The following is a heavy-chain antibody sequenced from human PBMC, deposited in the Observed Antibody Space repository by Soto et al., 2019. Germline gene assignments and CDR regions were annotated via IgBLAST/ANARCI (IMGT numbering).Heavy chain of an antibody. V-gene: IGHV1-46*01. CDR2: INPSGGST. D-gene: IGHD2-2*01. CDR3: ARPIYCSSTSCPGDV. CDR1: GYTFTSYY. Sequence: QVQLVQSGAEVKKPGASVKVSCKASGYTFTSYYMHWVRQAPGQGLEWMGIINPSGGSTSYAQKFQGRVTITADKSTSTAYMELSSLRSEDTAVYYCARPIYCSSTSCPGDVWGQGTTVTVSS. J-gene: IGHJ6*02.